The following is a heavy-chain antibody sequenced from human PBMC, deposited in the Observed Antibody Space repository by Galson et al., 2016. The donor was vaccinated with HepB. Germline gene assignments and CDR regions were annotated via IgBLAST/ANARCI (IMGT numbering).Heavy chain of an antibody. CDR2: IWYDGNNR. CDR3: ARVSTTNYYFGMDV. J-gene: IGHJ6*02. D-gene: IGHD1-26*01. Sequence: SLRLSCAASGFIFSSYAMHWVRQAPGKGLEWVAVIWYDGNNRYYADSVRGRFTISRDNSKNTLYLQMNSLGAEDTAVYYCARVSTTNYYFGMDVWGQGTTVTVSS. V-gene: IGHV3-33*01. CDR1: GFIFSSYA.